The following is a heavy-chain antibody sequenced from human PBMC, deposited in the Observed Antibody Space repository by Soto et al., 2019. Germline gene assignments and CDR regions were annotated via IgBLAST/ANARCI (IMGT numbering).Heavy chain of an antibody. CDR1: GGTFSSYA. D-gene: IGHD3-3*01. J-gene: IGHJ6*02. CDR2: IIPIFGTA. Sequence: GASVKVSCKASGGTFSSYAISWVRQAPGQGLEWMGGIIPIFGTANYAQKFQGRVTITADESTSTAYMELSSLRSEDTAVYYCARDSITIFGVVIIPYYYYGMDVWGQGTTVTVSS. V-gene: IGHV1-69*13. CDR3: ARDSITIFGVVIIPYYYYGMDV.